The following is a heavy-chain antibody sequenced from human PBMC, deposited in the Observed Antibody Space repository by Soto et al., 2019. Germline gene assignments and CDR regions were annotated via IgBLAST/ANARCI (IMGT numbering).Heavy chain of an antibody. CDR1: GGSISSSSYY. Sequence: ASETLSLTCTVSGGSISSSSYYWGWIRQPPGKGLEWIGSIYYSGSTYYNPSLKSRVTISVDTSKNQFSLKLGSVTAADTAVYYCARLRPLSTALYYFDYWGQGTLVTVSS. D-gene: IGHD2-8*02. J-gene: IGHJ4*02. V-gene: IGHV4-39*01. CDR2: IYYSGST. CDR3: ARLRPLSTALYYFDY.